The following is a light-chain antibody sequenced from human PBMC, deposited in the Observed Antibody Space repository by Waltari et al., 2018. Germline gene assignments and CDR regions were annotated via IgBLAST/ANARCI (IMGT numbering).Light chain of an antibody. V-gene: IGKV1-5*03. CDR1: QKILNW. J-gene: IGKJ4*01. CDR3: QQYNSYFIS. Sequence: DILMTQGPSTMSASVGDSVTFTCRASQKILNWVAWYQQKPGKAPKLLIYRASSLESGVPSRFSGSGSGTEFSLTIRSLQPDDFATYYCQQYNSYFISFGGGTRVEF. CDR2: RAS.